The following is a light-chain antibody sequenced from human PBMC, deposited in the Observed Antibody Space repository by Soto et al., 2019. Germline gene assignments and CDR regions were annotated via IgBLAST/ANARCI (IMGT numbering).Light chain of an antibody. CDR3: QQYNFWPGT. J-gene: IGKJ2*01. CDR2: GAS. Sequence: EIFMTQSPATLSVSPGDSATLSCRASEAVLDNLAWYQQKPGQAPRLLIYGASTRASGVPARFAGSGSGTEFALTITSLQSEDFAIYYCQQYNFWPGTFGQGTKLEIK. V-gene: IGKV3-15*01. CDR1: EAVLDN.